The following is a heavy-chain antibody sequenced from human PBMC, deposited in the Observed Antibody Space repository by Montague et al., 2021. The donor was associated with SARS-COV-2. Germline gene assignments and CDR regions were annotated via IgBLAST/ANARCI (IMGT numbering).Heavy chain of an antibody. V-gene: IGHV4-34*01. CDR1: GRSFSGHY. CDR3: ARDTRITMIVVVQGYGMDV. CDR2: IYYSGST. Sequence: SDSLSLTCAVYGRSFSGHYWSWIRQPPGKGLEWIGSIYYSGSTYYNPSLKSRVTISVDTSKNQFSLKLSSVTAADTAVYYCARDTRITMIVVVQGYGMDVWGQGTTVTVSS. J-gene: IGHJ6*02. D-gene: IGHD3-22*01.